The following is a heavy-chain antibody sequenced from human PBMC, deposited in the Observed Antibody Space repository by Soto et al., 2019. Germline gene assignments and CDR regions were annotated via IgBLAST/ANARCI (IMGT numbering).Heavy chain of an antibody. V-gene: IGHV2-5*02. CDR3: AHKEDDYSGFQY. Sequence: QITLKESGPTLVKPTQTLTLTCTFSGFSLSTSGVGVGWIRPPPGKALELLALIYWDDDKRYSPSLKSRLTITKDTSKNQVVLTMTNMDPVDTATYYCAHKEDDYSGFQYWGQGTLVTVSS. CDR2: IYWDDDK. D-gene: IGHD4-4*01. CDR1: GFSLSTSGVG. J-gene: IGHJ1*01.